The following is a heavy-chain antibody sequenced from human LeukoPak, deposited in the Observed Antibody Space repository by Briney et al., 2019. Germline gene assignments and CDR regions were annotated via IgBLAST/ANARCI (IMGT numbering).Heavy chain of an antibody. CDR2: INSDGSGT. D-gene: IGHD5-18*01. CDR3: ARGYNYVNDFDY. V-gene: IGHV3-74*01. Sequence: PAGSLRLSCAASGFTFSNYWMHWVRQAPGKGLVWVSRINSDGSGTSYADSVRGRFITSRDNDKNTLYLQMNSLRVEDTAVYYCARGYNYVNDFDYWGQGTLVSVSS. J-gene: IGHJ4*02. CDR1: GFTFSNYW.